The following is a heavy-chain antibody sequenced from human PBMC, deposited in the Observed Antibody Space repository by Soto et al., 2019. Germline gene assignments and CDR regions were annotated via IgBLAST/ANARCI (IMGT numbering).Heavy chain of an antibody. CDR3: ARLYDVLTNGMDV. V-gene: IGHV3-21*01. CDR1: GFTFRRYD. Sequence: EVQLEESGGGLVKPGGSLRLSCSASGFTFRRYDMNWVRQAPGKGLEWVSSISSSSISIHYGDSVKGRFTISRDNARNVLYLQMNSLRAEDTAVYFCARLYDVLTNGMDVWGQGTKVTVS. D-gene: IGHD3-9*01. J-gene: IGHJ6*02. CDR2: ISSSSISI.